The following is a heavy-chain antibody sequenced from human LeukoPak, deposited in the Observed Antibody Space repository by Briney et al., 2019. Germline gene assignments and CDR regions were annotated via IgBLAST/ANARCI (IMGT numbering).Heavy chain of an antibody. J-gene: IGHJ4*02. CDR2: INHSGST. D-gene: IGHD3-3*01. V-gene: IGHV4-34*01. CDR3: ARIGGYDFWSGYPYYFDY. CDR1: GGSFSGYY. Sequence: SETLSLTCAVYGGSFSGYYWSWIRQPPGKGLEWIGEINHSGSTNYNPSLKSRVTISVDTSKNQFSLKLSSVTAADTAVYYCARIGGYDFWSGYPYYFDYWGQGTLVTVSS.